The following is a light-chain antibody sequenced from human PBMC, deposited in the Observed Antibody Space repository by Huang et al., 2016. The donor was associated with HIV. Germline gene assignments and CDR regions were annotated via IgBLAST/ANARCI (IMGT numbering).Light chain of an antibody. Sequence: EIVLTQSPGTLSLSPGERATLSCRASQSLSSNYLTWYQQKPGQAPRLLIYGASSRAIGTPDRFSGSGSGTDFTLTISRLEPEDFAVYYCQQYGKSPYTFGQGTKLEIK. J-gene: IGKJ2*01. CDR3: QQYGKSPYT. V-gene: IGKV3-20*01. CDR1: QSLSSNY. CDR2: GAS.